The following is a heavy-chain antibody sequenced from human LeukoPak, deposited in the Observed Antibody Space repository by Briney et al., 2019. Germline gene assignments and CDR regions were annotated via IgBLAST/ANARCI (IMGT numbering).Heavy chain of an antibody. D-gene: IGHD6-13*01. CDR2: INEDGSVQ. Sequence: GGSLRLSCAASGFIFSDYWMNWARQVPGKGLQWVANINEDGSVQDYVDSVRGRFTISRDNAKNSLYLQMNSLRAEDTAVYYCARSIAAAGGFDYWGQGTLVTVSS. J-gene: IGHJ4*02. CDR1: GFIFSDYW. CDR3: ARSIAAAGGFDY. V-gene: IGHV3-7*01.